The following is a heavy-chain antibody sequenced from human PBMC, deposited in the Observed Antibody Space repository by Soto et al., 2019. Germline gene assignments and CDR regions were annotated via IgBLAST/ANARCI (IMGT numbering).Heavy chain of an antibody. D-gene: IGHD1-1*01. Sequence: GGSLRLSCAASGFTFSSYGMHWVRQAPGKGLEWVAVISYDGSNKYYADSVKGRFTISRDNSKNTLYLQMNSLRAEDTAVYYCAKSEQHDVGPPDGFDPWGQGTLVTVSS. CDR3: AKSEQHDVGPPDGFDP. CDR1: GFTFSSYG. CDR2: ISYDGSNK. J-gene: IGHJ5*02. V-gene: IGHV3-30*18.